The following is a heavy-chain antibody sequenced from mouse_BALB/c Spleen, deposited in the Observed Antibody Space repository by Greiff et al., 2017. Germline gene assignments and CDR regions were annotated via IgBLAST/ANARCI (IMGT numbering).Heavy chain of an antibody. V-gene: IGHV5-17*02. CDR3: ARSNWAYYFDY. CDR2: ISSGSSTI. CDR1: GFTFSSFG. Sequence: EVMLVESGGDLVKPGGSLKLSCAASGFTFSSFGMHWVRQAPEKGLEWVAYISSGSSTIYYADTVKGRFTISRDNPKNTLFLQMTSLRSEDTAMYYCARSNWAYYFDYWGQGTTLTVSS. J-gene: IGHJ2*01. D-gene: IGHD4-1*01.